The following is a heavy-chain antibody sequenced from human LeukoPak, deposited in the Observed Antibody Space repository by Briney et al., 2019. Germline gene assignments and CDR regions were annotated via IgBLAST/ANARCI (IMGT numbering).Heavy chain of an antibody. J-gene: IGHJ5*02. CDR3: ARHVYCSSTSCSNWFDP. CDR2: ISAYNGNT. D-gene: IGHD2-2*01. Sequence: GASVKVSCKASGYTFTSYGISWVRQAPGQGLEWMGWISAYNGNTNYAQKLQGRVTMTTDTSTSTAYMELRSLRSDDTAVYYCARHVYCSSTSCSNWFDPWGQGTLVTVSS. V-gene: IGHV1-18*01. CDR1: GYTFTSYG.